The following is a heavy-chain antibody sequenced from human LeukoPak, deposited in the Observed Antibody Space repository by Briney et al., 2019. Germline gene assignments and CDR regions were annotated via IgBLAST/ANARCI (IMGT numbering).Heavy chain of an antibody. V-gene: IGHV3-11*01. D-gene: IGHD1-14*01. J-gene: IGHJ4*02. CDR1: GGSFSGYY. CDR2: ISSSGSTI. Sequence: LSLTCAVYGGSFSGYYRSWIRQAPGKGLEWVSYISSSGSTIYYADSVKGRFTISRDNAKNSLYLQMNSLRAEDTAVYYCARAGRRIYWGQGTLVTVSS. CDR3: ARAGRRIY.